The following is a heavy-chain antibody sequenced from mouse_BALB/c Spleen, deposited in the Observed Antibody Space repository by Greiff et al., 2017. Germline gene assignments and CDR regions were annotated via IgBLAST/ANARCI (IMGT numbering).Heavy chain of an antibody. CDR2: IYPGDGDT. D-gene: IGHD4-1*01. V-gene: IGHV1-80*01. Sequence: QVQLKESGAELVRPGSSVKISCKASGYAFSSYWMNWVKQRPGQGLEWIGQIYPGDGDTNYNGKFKGKATLTADKSSSTAYMQLSSLTSEDSAVYFCARGTGNYFDDWGQGTTLTVSS. CDR1: GYAFSSYW. CDR3: ARGTGNYFDD. J-gene: IGHJ2*01.